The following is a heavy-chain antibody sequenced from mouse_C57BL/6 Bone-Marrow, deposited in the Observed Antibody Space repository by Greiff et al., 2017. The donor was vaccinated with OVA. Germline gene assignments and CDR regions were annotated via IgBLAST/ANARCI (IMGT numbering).Heavy chain of an antibody. CDR1: GFTFSDYG. J-gene: IGHJ4*01. CDR3: AMKNPYAMDD. V-gene: IGHV5-17*01. Sequence: EVKLMESGGGLVKPGGSLKLSCAAPGFTFSDYGMHWVRQAPEKRLEWVAYISSGSSTIYYADTVKGRFTISRDNAKNTLFLQMTSLRSEDTDMYYCAMKNPYAMDDWGQGTSVTVSS. CDR2: ISSGSSTI.